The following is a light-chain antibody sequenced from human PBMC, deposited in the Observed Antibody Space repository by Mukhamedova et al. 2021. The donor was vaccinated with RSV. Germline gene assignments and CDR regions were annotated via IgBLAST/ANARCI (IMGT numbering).Light chain of an antibody. CDR2: GAS. CDR3: QQVGSSPWT. V-gene: IGKV3-20*01. Sequence: QQKPGQAPRLLIYGASSRATGIPDRFSGSGAGTDFTLTISRLEPEDFAGYYCQQVGSSPWTLGQGT. J-gene: IGKJ1*01.